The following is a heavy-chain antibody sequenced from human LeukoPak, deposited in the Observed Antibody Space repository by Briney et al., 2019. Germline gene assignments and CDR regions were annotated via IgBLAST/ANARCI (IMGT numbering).Heavy chain of an antibody. CDR2: IIPIPDIA. J-gene: IGHJ4*02. D-gene: IGHD2-15*01. V-gene: IGHV1-69*04. Sequence: SVKVSCKASGDTFSMYTFSWVRQAPGQGLEWMGRIIPIPDIANYPQKFQGRVTITADILTSTTYMELSSLRSDDTAVYYCARDHCSGGTCLGGHWGQGTLVTVSS. CDR3: ARDHCSGGTCLGGH. CDR1: GDTFSMYT.